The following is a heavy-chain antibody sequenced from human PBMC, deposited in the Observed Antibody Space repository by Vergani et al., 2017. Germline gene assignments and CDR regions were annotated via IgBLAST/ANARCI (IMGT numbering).Heavy chain of an antibody. V-gene: IGHV3-48*02. CDR2: ISSSSSTI. CDR1: GFTFSSYS. D-gene: IGHD3-22*01. J-gene: IGHJ3*02. CDR3: ARDGANYYDSSGYPHDAFDI. Sequence: EVQLVESGGGLVQPGGSLRLSCAASGFTFSSYSMNWVRQAPGKGLEWVSYISSSSSTIYYADSVKGRFTISRDNAKNSLYLQMNSLRDEDTAVYYCARDGANYYDSSGYPHDAFDIWGQGTMVTVSS.